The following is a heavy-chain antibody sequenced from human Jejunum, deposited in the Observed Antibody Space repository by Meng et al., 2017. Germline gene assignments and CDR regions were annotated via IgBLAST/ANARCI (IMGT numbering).Heavy chain of an antibody. CDR2: IKQDGSSI. CDR1: GFTFGSYW. V-gene: IGHV3-7*01. CDR3: ARDQGSYGNFQH. J-gene: IGHJ1*01. D-gene: IGHD3-10*01. Sequence: GESLKISCAASGFTFGSYWMNWVRQAPGKGLEWVANIKQDGSSIHYVDSVKGRFTISRDNAKNSLYLQMNSLRAEDTAIYFCARDQGSYGNFQHWGQGTLVTVSS.